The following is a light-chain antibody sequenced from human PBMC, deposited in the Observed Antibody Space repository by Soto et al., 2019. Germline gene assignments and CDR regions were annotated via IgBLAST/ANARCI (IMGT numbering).Light chain of an antibody. Sequence: QSALTQPASVSGSPGQSITISCTGTSSDVGGYNYVSWYQQHPGKAPKLMIYDVSNRPSGVSNRFSGSKSGNTASLTISGLQAEDEADYYCSSYTSGSTLRYVFGAGTKLTLL. CDR1: SSDVGGYNY. J-gene: IGLJ1*01. CDR2: DVS. CDR3: SSYTSGSTLRYV. V-gene: IGLV2-14*01.